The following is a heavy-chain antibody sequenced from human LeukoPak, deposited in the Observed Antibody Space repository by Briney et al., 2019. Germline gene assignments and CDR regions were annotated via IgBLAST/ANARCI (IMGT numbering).Heavy chain of an antibody. V-gene: IGHV1-2*02. J-gene: IGHJ4*02. Sequence: ASVKVSCKASGYTFTGYYMHWVRQAPGQGLEWMGWINPNSGGTYYAQKFQGRVTMTRDTSISTAYMELSRLIPDDTAVYYCARGRYCSGDSCYPFDYWGQGTLVTVSS. CDR1: GYTFTGYY. D-gene: IGHD2-15*01. CDR2: INPNSGGT. CDR3: ARGRYCSGDSCYPFDY.